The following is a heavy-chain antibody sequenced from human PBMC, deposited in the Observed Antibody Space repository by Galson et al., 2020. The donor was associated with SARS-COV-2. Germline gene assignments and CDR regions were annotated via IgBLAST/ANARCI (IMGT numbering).Heavy chain of an antibody. D-gene: IGHD3-10*01. V-gene: IGHV1-18*04. J-gene: IGHJ4*02. CDR2: ISPYNDNT. CDR3: ARDFGNGSPNFMDN. CDR1: GYAFTNYG. Sequence: ASVKVSCKTSGYAFTNYGISWVRQAPGQGLEWMGWISPYNDNTNYEQRFQGRVTLTTDRSTATAYMELRSRRSDDTAVYFCARDFGNGSPNFMDNWGQGALVTVPS.